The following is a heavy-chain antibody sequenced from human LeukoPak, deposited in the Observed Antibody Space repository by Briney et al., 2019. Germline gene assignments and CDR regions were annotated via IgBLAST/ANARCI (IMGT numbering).Heavy chain of an antibody. CDR1: GFTFSSYS. CDR2: ISSSSSYI. Sequence: GGSLRLSCAASGFTFSSYSMNWVRQAPGKGLEWVSSISSSSSYIYYADSVKGRFTISRDNAMNSLYLQMNSLRAEDTAVYYCARVPAARYYDSSGYSGDAFDIWGQGTMVTVSS. J-gene: IGHJ3*02. D-gene: IGHD3-22*01. CDR3: ARVPAARYYDSSGYSGDAFDI. V-gene: IGHV3-21*01.